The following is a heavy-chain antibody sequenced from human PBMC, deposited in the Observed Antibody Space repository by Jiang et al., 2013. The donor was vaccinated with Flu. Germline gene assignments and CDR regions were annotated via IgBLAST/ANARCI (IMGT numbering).Heavy chain of an antibody. V-gene: IGHV1-18*01. D-gene: IGHD2-15*01. J-gene: IGHJ6*02. CDR3: ARGGVGAAVGDYYGMDV. Sequence: ASGYTFTSYGISWVRQAPGQGLEWMGWISAYNGNTNYAQKLQGRVTMTTDTSTSTAYMELRSLRSDDTAVYYCARGGVGAAVGDYYGMDVWGQGTTVTVSS. CDR2: ISAYNGNT. CDR1: GYTFTSYG.